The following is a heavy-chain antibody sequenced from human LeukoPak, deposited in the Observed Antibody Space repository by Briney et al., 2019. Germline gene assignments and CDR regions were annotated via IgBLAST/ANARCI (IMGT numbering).Heavy chain of an antibody. V-gene: IGHV4-59*08. D-gene: IGHD2-21*01. CDR2: IFYTGDS. CDR3: ARHRFASPLDS. Sequence: SPSETLSLTCAVYGGSFSGYYWSWIRQPPGKGLEWIGYIFYTGDSNHNPSFKSRVSISLDTSKDQISLKLSSVTAADTAVYYCARHRFASPLDSWGQETLVTVSS. J-gene: IGHJ4*02. CDR1: GGSFSGYY.